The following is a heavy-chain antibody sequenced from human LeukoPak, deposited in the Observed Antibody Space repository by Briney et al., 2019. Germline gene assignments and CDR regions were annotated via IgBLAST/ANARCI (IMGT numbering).Heavy chain of an antibody. CDR2: ITHSGST. CDR1: GGSFSSYY. D-gene: IGHD2-15*01. Sequence: PSETLSLTCAVYGGSFSSYYCSSIRQPPGKGLEWIGEITHSGSTNNNPSLKSRATISVDTSKNQFCLKLSFVTAADTAVYYCARARPIGYCSGGSCYGLKPGAFDIWGQGTMVTVSS. J-gene: IGHJ3*02. CDR3: ARARPIGYCSGGSCYGLKPGAFDI. V-gene: IGHV4-34*04.